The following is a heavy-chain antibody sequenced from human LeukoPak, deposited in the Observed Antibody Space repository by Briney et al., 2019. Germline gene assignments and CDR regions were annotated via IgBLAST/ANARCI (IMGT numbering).Heavy chain of an antibody. J-gene: IGHJ4*02. CDR1: GGSISSYY. CDR2: IYYSGST. Sequence: KPTDTLSLTCTVSGGSISSYYWSWLRQPPGKGLEWIGFIYYSGSTHYKSSLKSRVTISVDTSKNQFSLRLTSVTAADTAVYYCARHSGSSPDYFDYWGQGTLVTVAS. V-gene: IGHV4-59*08. D-gene: IGHD1-26*01. CDR3: ARHSGSSPDYFDY.